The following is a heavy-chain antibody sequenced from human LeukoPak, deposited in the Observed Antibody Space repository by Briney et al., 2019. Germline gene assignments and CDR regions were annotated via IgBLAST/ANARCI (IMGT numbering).Heavy chain of an antibody. D-gene: IGHD2-2*01. V-gene: IGHV3-64D*09. CDR3: VKSRGSVAPAAMGRV. CDR2: ISSDGGST. CDR1: GFTFSSYA. J-gene: IGHJ6*02. Sequence: GGSLRLSCSASGFTFSSYAMHWVRQAPGKGLEYVSAISSDGGSTYYADSVKGRFTFSRDNSKNTLYLQMSSLRAEDTAVYYCVKSRGSVAPAAMGRVWGQGTTVTVSS.